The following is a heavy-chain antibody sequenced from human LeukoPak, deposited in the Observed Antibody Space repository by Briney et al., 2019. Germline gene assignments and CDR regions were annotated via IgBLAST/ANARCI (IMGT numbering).Heavy chain of an antibody. J-gene: IGHJ4*02. Sequence: SETLSLTCTVSGGSISGYYWSWIRQPAGKGLEWIGRIYTSGSTNYNPSLKSRVTISVDTSKNQFSLKLSSVTAADTAVYYCARGPSAMWLDYWGQGTLVTVSS. V-gene: IGHV4-4*07. D-gene: IGHD2-21*01. CDR3: ARGPSAMWLDY. CDR2: IYTSGST. CDR1: GGSISGYY.